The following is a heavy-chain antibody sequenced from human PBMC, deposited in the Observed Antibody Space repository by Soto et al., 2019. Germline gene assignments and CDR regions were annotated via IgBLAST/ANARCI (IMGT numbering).Heavy chain of an antibody. CDR2: IIPIFGTA. J-gene: IGHJ6*02. Sequence: XSVKVSCKASGSTFSSYAISWVRQAPGQGLEWMGGIIPIFGTANYAQKFQGRVTIIADKSTSTAYMELSSLRSEDTAVYYCAYDFWSGPMGMDVWGQGNTVTVSS. CDR3: AYDFWSGPMGMDV. CDR1: GSTFSSYA. V-gene: IGHV1-69*06. D-gene: IGHD3-3*01.